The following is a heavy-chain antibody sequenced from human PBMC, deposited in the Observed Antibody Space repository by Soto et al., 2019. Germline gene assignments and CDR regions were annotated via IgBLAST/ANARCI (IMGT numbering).Heavy chain of an antibody. Sequence: QVQLVQSGAEVKKPGASVKVSCKASGYTFSSYDINWVRQATGQGLEWMGWMNPNSGDTNYPQKFQGRVTMTRNTSIAPAYMELSSLRSEDTAVYYCARSLKFTTPLVRGVNPYYYYYMDVWGEGTTVTVSS. J-gene: IGHJ6*03. CDR2: MNPNSGDT. CDR3: ARSLKFTTPLVRGVNPYYYYYMDV. V-gene: IGHV1-8*01. CDR1: GYTFSSYD. D-gene: IGHD3-10*01.